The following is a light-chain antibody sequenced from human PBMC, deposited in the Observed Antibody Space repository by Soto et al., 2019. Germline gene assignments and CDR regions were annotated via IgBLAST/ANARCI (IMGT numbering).Light chain of an antibody. CDR1: QGISSY. Sequence: AIRMTQSPSSFSASTGDRVTITCRASQGISSYLAWYQQKPRNAPKLLIYAASTLKSGVPSRFRGSGSGTEFTLTISCLQSEDFATYYCQQYYSYPQTFGQGTKLEIK. CDR3: QQYYSYPQT. J-gene: IGKJ2*01. CDR2: AAS. V-gene: IGKV1-8*01.